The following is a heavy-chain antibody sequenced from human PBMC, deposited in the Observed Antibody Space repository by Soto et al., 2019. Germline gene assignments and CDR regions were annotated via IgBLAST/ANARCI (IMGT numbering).Heavy chain of an antibody. Sequence: GGSLRLSCAASGFRFNTYIMHWVRQAPGKGLEWVSYISSSSNTIYYPESVKGRFTVSRDNAKNSLYLQMNSLRAEDAAIYYCARAHYDTSGYPVDYWGQGTLVTVSS. CDR2: ISSSSNTI. V-gene: IGHV3-48*01. J-gene: IGHJ4*02. CDR3: ARAHYDTSGYPVDY. CDR1: GFRFNTYI. D-gene: IGHD3-22*01.